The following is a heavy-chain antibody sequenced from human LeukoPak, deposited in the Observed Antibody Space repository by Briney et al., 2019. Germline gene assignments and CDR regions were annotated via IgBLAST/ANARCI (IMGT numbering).Heavy chain of an antibody. V-gene: IGHV4-38-2*02. D-gene: IGHD3-22*01. CDR1: GYSISSGYY. CDR3: AKYYYEEASYYYYMDV. J-gene: IGHJ6*03. CDR2: IYHSGST. Sequence: SETLSLTCTVTGYSISSGYYWGWIRQPPGKGLEWIGSIYHSGSTYYNPSLKSRVTISVDTSKNQFSLKLSSVTAADTAVYYCAKYYYEEASYYYYMDVWGKGTTVTVSS.